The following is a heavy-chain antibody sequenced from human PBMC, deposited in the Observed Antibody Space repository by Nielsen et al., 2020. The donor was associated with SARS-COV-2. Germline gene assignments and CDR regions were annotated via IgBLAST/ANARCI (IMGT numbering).Heavy chain of an antibody. J-gene: IGHJ5*02. CDR3: ARSIATAAWFDP. Sequence: SETLSLTCAVYGGSFSGYYWSWIRQPPGKGLEWIGEINHSGSTNYNPSLKSRVTISVDTSKNQFSLKLSSVTAADTAVYYCARSIATAAWFDPWGQGTLVTVSS. CDR1: GGSFSGYY. CDR2: INHSGST. V-gene: IGHV4-34*01. D-gene: IGHD6-13*01.